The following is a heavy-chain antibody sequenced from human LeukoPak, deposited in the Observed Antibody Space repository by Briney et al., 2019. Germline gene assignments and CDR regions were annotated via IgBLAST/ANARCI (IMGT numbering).Heavy chain of an antibody. CDR3: ARFIVAPQGDWFDP. Sequence: SVKVSCKASGGTFSSYAISWVRQAPGQGLEWMRGIIPIFGTANYAQKFQGRVTITADESTSTAYMELSSLRSEDTAVYYCARFIVAPQGDWFDPWGQGTLVTVSS. CDR2: IIPIFGTA. V-gene: IGHV1-69*13. CDR1: GGTFSSYA. J-gene: IGHJ5*02. D-gene: IGHD2-15*01.